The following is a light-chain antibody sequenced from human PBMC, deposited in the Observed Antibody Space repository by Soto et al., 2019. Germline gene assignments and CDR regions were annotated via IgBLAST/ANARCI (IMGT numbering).Light chain of an antibody. CDR3: HQYSNTFRT. V-gene: IGKV3-15*01. Sequence: RSARALCPEGRDIPAVSASYTVGTNLAWYQQKPGQAPRLLIYDTSTRATGVPARFSGSGSGTEFTLTISNLHAEDSAVYHCHQYSNTFRTFGQGTKVDIK. CDR1: YTVGTN. J-gene: IGKJ1*01. CDR2: DTS.